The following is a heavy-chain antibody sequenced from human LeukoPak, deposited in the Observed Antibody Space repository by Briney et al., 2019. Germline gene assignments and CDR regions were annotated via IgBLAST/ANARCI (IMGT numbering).Heavy chain of an antibody. CDR3: ARINDFRRGPPLDV. J-gene: IGHJ6*02. Sequence: PSETLSLTCTVSGGSISSGGHCWSWIRQPPGKGLEGIGYLYHSGRGSTYYNPSLKTRVTISIDKSKNQFSLKLNSVTAADTAVYYCARINDFRRGPPLDVWGQGTTVTVSS. V-gene: IGHV4-30-2*01. CDR2: LYHSGRGST. D-gene: IGHD3-3*01. CDR1: GGSISSGGHC.